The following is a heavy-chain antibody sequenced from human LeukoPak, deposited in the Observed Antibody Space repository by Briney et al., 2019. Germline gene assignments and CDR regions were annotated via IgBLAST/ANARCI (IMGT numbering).Heavy chain of an antibody. Sequence: PSETLSLTCSVSGGSISSGTYYWNWIRQHPGKGLEWIGFIYHSGSTYYNPSLKSRVIISVDTSKNQFSLKLSSVTAADTAVYYCARGVAAAPAVRYGMDVWGQGTTVTVSS. D-gene: IGHD6-13*01. CDR1: GGSISSGTYY. J-gene: IGHJ6*02. CDR3: ARGVAAAPAVRYGMDV. V-gene: IGHV4-31*03. CDR2: IYHSGST.